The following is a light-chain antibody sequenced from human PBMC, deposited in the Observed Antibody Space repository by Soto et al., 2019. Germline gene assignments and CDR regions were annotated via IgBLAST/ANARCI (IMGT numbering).Light chain of an antibody. CDR1: QDISNY. Sequence: DIQMTQSPSSLSASVGDRVTITCQASQDISNYLNWYQQKAGKAPKLLISDASHLQSGVPSRFNGSGSGTDFTFTINSLQPEDIGTYYCQQYDDSPPWTFGEGTKVEIK. CDR3: QQYDDSPPWT. CDR2: DAS. J-gene: IGKJ1*01. V-gene: IGKV1-33*01.